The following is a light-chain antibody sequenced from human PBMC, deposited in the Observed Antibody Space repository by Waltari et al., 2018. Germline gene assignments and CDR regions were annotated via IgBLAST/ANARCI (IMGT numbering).Light chain of an antibody. CDR1: QSVSSYY. V-gene: IGKV3-20*01. Sequence: EIVLTQSPGTLSLSPGERATLYCRASQSVSSYYLAWYQHKPGQAPRLVIYAASSRAAGIPDRFSGSGSGTDFTLTISGLGPEDFAVYYCQQYGTSPPLTFGGGTKVEIK. J-gene: IGKJ4*01. CDR3: QQYGTSPPLT. CDR2: AAS.